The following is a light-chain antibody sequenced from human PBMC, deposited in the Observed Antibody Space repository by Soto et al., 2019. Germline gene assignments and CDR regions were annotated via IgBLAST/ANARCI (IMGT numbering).Light chain of an antibody. CDR3: QHYDSWPYT. CDR1: QSISPW. CDR2: KAS. Sequence: DIQMTQSPSTLSASVGDRVTITCRASQSISPWLAWYQQKPGKAPQLLIYKASRLESGVPSRFSGSESGTEFTLTISSLQPDDSATYYCQHYDSWPYTFGQGTKLEIK. V-gene: IGKV1-5*03. J-gene: IGKJ2*01.